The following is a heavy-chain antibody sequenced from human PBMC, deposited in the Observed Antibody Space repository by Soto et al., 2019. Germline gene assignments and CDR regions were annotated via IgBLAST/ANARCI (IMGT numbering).Heavy chain of an antibody. CDR3: ARGHYYYAMDV. V-gene: IGHV4-30-2*01. J-gene: IGHJ6*02. CDR2: ISHGGSP. Sequence: QLNLQESAWGVVRPSRTLSFTCAVSVGPVSRGVFSWNWFRQPPGQGLEWIGYISHGGSPHYTPSLRGRVSISVDRSTNVISLNLTSMTPADTAVYFCARGHYYYAMDVWGQGTTVTVSS. CDR1: VGPVSRGVFS.